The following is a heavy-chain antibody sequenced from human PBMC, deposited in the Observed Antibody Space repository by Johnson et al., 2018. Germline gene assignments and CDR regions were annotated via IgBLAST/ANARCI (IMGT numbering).Heavy chain of an antibody. CDR1: GFTFSSYA. CDR3: ARDLSSAWYVGYFYYYMDL. Sequence: VQLVESGGGVVQPGGSLSLTCAASGFTFSSYAMNWVRQVPGKGLDWVSGINYRGETTYYADSAKGRFTVSRDNSKNSLSLQRNNLRAVGTDGYYCARDLSSAWYVGYFYYYMDLGGTGTTVTVSS. V-gene: IGHV3-23*04. D-gene: IGHD6-19*01. CDR2: INYRGETT. J-gene: IGHJ6*03.